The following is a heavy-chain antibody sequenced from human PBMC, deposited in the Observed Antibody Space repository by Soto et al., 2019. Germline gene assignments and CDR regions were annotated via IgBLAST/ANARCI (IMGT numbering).Heavy chain of an antibody. CDR1: GLTFSNYV. CDR2: IGSTSSPM. V-gene: IGHV3-48*02. J-gene: IGHJ4*02. Sequence: EVQLVESGGGLVQPGGSLRLSCAASGLTFSNYVMNWVRQAPGKGLEWVSYIGSTSSPMYYADSVKGRFTISRDNAKNSLYLQMHSLRDEDTAVYYCATYHWPTLDDWGQGTLVTVSS. CDR3: ATYHWPTLDD. D-gene: IGHD2-2*01.